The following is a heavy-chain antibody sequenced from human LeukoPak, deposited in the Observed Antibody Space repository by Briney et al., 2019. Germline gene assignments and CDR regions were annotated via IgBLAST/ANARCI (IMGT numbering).Heavy chain of an antibody. J-gene: IGHJ4*02. CDR1: GFTFSSYS. D-gene: IGHD4-23*01. V-gene: IGHV3-30-3*01. CDR2: ISDDGINK. CDR3: ARDYGGNSDFDY. Sequence: PGGSLRLSCAASGFTFSSYSMYWVRQAPGKGLEWVAVISDDGINKYYADSVKGRFTISRDNSRNTLYLQMNSLRAEDTAVYYCARDYGGNSDFDYWGQGTLVTVSS.